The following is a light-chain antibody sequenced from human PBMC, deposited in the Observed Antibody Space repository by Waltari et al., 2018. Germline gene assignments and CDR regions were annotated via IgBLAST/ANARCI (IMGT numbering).Light chain of an antibody. CDR3: AAWEDSLSGGV. CDR1: RPNIGSNH. V-gene: IGLV1-47*01. CDR2: RSD. J-gene: IGLJ1*01. Sequence: QSVLTQPPSASGTSGQRVTISCSGSRPNIGSNHVYWYQQLPGAAPKVLIYRSDQRPSGVPDRFFGPKFASSASLTISGLRSDDEADYYCAAWEDSLSGGVFGTGTRVTVL.